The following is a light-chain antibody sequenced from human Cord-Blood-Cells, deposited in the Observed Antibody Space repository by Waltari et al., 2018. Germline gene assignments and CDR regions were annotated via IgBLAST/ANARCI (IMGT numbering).Light chain of an antibody. Sequence: QSALPQPASVSGSPGQSITISCTRTTSDVVSYNLVSWYQQHPGKTPKLMIYEVSKRPSGVSIRFSGSKSCNTVSLTISGLQAEDEADYYCCSYSGSWVFGGGTKLTVL. CDR3: CSYSGSWV. CDR1: TSDVVSYNL. V-gene: IGLV2-23*02. CDR2: EVS. J-gene: IGLJ3*02.